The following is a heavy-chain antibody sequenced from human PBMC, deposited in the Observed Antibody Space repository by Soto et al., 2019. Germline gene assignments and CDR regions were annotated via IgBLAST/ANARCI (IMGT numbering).Heavy chain of an antibody. V-gene: IGHV1-18*01. J-gene: IGHJ4*02. CDR1: GYTFTSYG. D-gene: IGHD3-16*02. CDR3: ARGAYDYVWGSYRYFDY. Sequence: ASVKVSCKASGYTFTSYGISWGRQAPGQGLEWMGWISAYNGNTNYAQKLQGRVTMTTDTSTSTAYMELRSLRSDDTAVYYCARGAYDYVWGSYRYFDYWGQGTLVTVSS. CDR2: ISAYNGNT.